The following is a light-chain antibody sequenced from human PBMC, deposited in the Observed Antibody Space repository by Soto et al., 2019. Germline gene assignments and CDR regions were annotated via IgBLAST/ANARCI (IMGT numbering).Light chain of an antibody. CDR3: QVWDSSSDQYV. J-gene: IGLJ1*01. CDR2: DDS. Sequence: SYELTQPPSVSVAPGQTAKIICGGNNIGRKSVHWYQQKPGQAPVVVVYDDSERPSGIPERFSGSNSGNTATLTISRVEAGDEADYYCQVWDSSSDQYVFGTGTKVPS. CDR1: NIGRKS. V-gene: IGLV3-21*02.